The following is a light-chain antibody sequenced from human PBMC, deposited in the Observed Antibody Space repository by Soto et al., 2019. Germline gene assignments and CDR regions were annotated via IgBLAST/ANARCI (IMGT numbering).Light chain of an antibody. CDR3: MQGTHWPPRT. CDR2: KVS. J-gene: IGKJ1*01. V-gene: IGKV2-30*01. CDR1: RSLLYSDGNTY. Sequence: DVVMTQSPLSLPVTLGQPASISCRSSRSLLYSDGNTYLSWFQQRPGQSPRRLLYKVSKRDSGGPDRSGGSGPGTDFTLKISRVEAEDVVVYYYMQGTHWPPRTFGQGTKLEIK.